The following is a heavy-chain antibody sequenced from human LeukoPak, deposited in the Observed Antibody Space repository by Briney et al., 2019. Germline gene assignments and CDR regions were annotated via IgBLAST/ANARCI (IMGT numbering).Heavy chain of an antibody. V-gene: IGHV1-69*05. CDR3: ARVSDTAMDSHFDY. Sequence: SVKVSCRASGGTFSSYAISWVRQAPGQGLEWMGGIIPIFGTANYAQKFQGKVTITTDESTSTAYMELSSLRSEDTAVYYCARVSDTAMDSHFDYWGQGTLVTVSS. CDR2: IIPIFGTA. CDR1: GGTFSSYA. D-gene: IGHD5-18*01. J-gene: IGHJ4*02.